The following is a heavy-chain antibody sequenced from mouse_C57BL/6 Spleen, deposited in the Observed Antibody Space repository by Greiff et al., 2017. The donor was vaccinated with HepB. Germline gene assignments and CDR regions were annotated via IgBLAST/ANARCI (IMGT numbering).Heavy chain of an antibody. V-gene: IGHV1-64*01. CDR3: ARSGWLDYAMDY. D-gene: IGHD2-3*01. CDR1: GYTFTSYW. J-gene: IGHJ4*01. Sequence: VQLQQPGAELVKPGASVKLSCKASGYTFTSYWMHWVKQRPGQGLEWIGMIHPNSGSTNYNEKFKSKATLTVDKSSSTAYMQLSSLTSEDSAVYSCARSGWLDYAMDYWGQGTSVTVSS. CDR2: IHPNSGST.